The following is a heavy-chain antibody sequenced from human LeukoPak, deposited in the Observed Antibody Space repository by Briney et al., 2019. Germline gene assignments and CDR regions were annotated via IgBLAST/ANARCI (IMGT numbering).Heavy chain of an antibody. CDR2: IYYSGST. D-gene: IGHD2-2*01. CDR3: ARVCSSSSCSYYYFAMGV. CDR1: GGSISSDGYY. V-gene: IGHV4-31*03. Sequence: SETLSLTCTVSGGSISSDGYYWSWIRQHPGKGLEWIGYIYYSGSTYYSPSLKSRVTISVDTSKNQFSLNLSSVTAADTAVYYCARVCSSSSCSYYYFAMGVWGQGTTVTVSS. J-gene: IGHJ6*02.